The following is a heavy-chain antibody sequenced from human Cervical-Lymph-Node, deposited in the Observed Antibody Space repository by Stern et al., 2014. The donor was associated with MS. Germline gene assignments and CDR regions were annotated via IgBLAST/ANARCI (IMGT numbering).Heavy chain of an antibody. D-gene: IGHD3-22*01. Sequence: QMQLVESGPGLVKPSQTLSLTCTVSGGSISSDNYYWTWIRQHPGTGLEWIGHLYYSGTTYYNPSLKSRVSITVDTSQNLFSLRLSSVTAADTAVYYCARDHFTTSLDVGGHGTTVTVS. CDR1: GGSISSDNYY. CDR3: ARDHFTTSLDV. V-gene: IGHV4-31*03. J-gene: IGHJ6*02. CDR2: LYYSGTT.